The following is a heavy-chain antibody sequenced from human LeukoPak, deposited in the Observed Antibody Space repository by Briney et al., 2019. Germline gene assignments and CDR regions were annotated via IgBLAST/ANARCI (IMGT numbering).Heavy chain of an antibody. CDR3: AKAEYSSGWFLVGKFDY. V-gene: IGHV3-23*01. CDR1: GFTFSSYA. D-gene: IGHD6-19*01. CDR2: ISGSGGST. Sequence: GGSLRLSCAASGFTFSSYAMSWVRQAPGKGLEWVSAISGSGGSTYYADSVKGRFTISRDNSKNTLYLQMNSLRAEDTAVYYCAKAEYSSGWFLVGKFDYWGQGTLVTVSS. J-gene: IGHJ4*02.